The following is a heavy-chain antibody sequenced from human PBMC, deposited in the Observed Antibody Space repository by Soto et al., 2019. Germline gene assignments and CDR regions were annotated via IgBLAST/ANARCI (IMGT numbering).Heavy chain of an antibody. Sequence: QVQLVQSGAEVKKPGASVTVSCKASGYTFVTYGIAWVRQAPGQGLEWIGWISPFSGDTSYAQKFQGRVTMTTDTSPSTAYMELRTLPSDDTAVYYCALGHYFDYWGQGTLVTVSS. CDR3: ALGHYFDY. V-gene: IGHV1-18*01. D-gene: IGHD3-10*01. CDR2: ISPFSGDT. CDR1: GYTFVTYG. J-gene: IGHJ4*02.